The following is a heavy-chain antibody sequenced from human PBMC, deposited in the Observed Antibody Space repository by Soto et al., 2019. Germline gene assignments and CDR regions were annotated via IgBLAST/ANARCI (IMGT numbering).Heavy chain of an antibody. CDR2: ISSSSSTI. D-gene: IGHD3-3*01. J-gene: IGHJ6*02. CDR1: GFTFSSYS. V-gene: IGHV3-48*02. CDR3: ARGLGARGYDFWSGYYNPNDYYYYYGMDV. Sequence: GGSLRLSCAASGFTFSSYSMNWVRQAPGKGLEWVSYISSSSSTIYYADSVKGRFTISRDNAKNSLYLQMNSLRDEDTAVYYCARGLGARGYDFWSGYYNPNDYYYYYGMDVWGQGTAVTVSS.